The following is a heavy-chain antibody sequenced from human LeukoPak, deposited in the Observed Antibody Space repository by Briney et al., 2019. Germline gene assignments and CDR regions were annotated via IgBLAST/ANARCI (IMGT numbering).Heavy chain of an antibody. Sequence: GGSLRLSCAASGFTFSNYAIHWVRQAPGKGLEWVAVISYDGSNKYYADSVKGRFTISRDNSKNTLYLQMNSLRAEDTAVYYCARDFSSAMATLPFDYWGQGTLVTVSS. D-gene: IGHD5-18*01. J-gene: IGHJ4*02. CDR3: ARDFSSAMATLPFDY. CDR2: ISYDGSNK. V-gene: IGHV3-30-3*01. CDR1: GFTFSNYA.